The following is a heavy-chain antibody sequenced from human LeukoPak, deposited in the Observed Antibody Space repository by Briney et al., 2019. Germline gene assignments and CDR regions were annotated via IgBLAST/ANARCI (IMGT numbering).Heavy chain of an antibody. CDR1: GFTFRSYG. CDR2: ISGSGGST. CDR3: ARDSRATVTPFDY. D-gene: IGHD4-17*01. V-gene: IGHV3-23*01. Sequence: GGSLRLSCAASGFTFRSYGMSWVRQAPGKGLEWVSTISGSGGSTYYADSVKGRFTISRDNAKNSLYLQMNSLRAEDTAVYYCARDSRATVTPFDYWGQGTLVTVSS. J-gene: IGHJ4*02.